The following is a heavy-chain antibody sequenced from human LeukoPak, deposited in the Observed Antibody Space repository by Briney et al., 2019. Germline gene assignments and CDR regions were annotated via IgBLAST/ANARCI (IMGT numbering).Heavy chain of an antibody. J-gene: IGHJ4*02. CDR2: INPDNGGT. D-gene: IGHD6-13*01. CDR3: AKDKGSSSCFDY. Sequence: ASVKVSCKASGYSFTGRYMHWVRQAPGQGLEWMGCINPDNGGTNYVQRFRGRVTMTRDTSVTTAYMELNRLRSDDTAVYYCAKDKGSSSCFDYWGQGTLVTVSS. CDR1: GYSFTGRY. V-gene: IGHV1-2*02.